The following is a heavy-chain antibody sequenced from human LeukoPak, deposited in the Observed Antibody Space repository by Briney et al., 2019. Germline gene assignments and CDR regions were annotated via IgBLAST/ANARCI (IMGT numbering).Heavy chain of an antibody. V-gene: IGHV4-4*02. D-gene: IGHD1-26*01. J-gene: IGHJ4*02. Sequence: SSETLSLTCAFSGGSISSSNWWNWVRQPPGQGLEWIAEIYHSGNTNYNPSLKSLVTISLDKSKNQCYLKLTSVTAADTALYFCARAGGGTYYFDFWGQGTLVTVSS. CDR2: IYHSGNT. CDR1: GGSISSSNW. CDR3: ARAGGGTYYFDF.